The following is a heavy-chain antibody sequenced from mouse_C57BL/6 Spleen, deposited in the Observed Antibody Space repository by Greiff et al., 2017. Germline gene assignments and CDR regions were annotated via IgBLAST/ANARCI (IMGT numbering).Heavy chain of an antibody. CDR1: GYTFTSYW. J-gene: IGHJ4*01. CDR2: IDPSASYT. D-gene: IGHD1-1*01. CDR3: ARGVGKAMDY. V-gene: IGHV1-50*01. Sequence: QVQLQQPGAELVKPGASVKLSCKASGYTFTSYWMQWVKQRPGQGLEWIGEIDPSASYTNYNQKFKGKATLTVDTSSSTAYMQLSSLTSEDSAVYYCARGVGKAMDYWGQGTSVTVSS.